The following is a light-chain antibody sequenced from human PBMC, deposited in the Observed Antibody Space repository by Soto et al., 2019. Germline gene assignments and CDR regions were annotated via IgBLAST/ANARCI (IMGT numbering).Light chain of an antibody. CDR1: SSDVGRYNY. CDR2: EVS. J-gene: IGLJ1*01. Sequence: QSALTQPPSASGSPGQSVTISCTGTSSDVGRYNYVSWYQHHPGKAPKLMIYEVSQRPSGVPDRFSGSKSGNTASLTVSGLQAEDEADYYCTSYAGSNNYVFGTGTKVTVL. V-gene: IGLV2-8*01. CDR3: TSYAGSNNYV.